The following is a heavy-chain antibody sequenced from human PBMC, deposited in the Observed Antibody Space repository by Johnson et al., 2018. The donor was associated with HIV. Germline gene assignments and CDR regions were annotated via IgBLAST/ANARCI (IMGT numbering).Heavy chain of an antibody. CDR2: ISSGGSGM. D-gene: IGHD2-15*01. Sequence: QVQLVESGGGLVKPGGSLRLSCAASGFTFSDYYMSWIRQAPGKGLEWVSYISSGGSGMNYADSVKGRFTVSRDNAKKSLYLQMDSLRVDDTAIYYCARRGGTGYSEPIDFWGQGTMVTVSS. CDR3: ARRGGTGYSEPIDF. J-gene: IGHJ3*01. CDR1: GFTFSDYY. V-gene: IGHV3-11*04.